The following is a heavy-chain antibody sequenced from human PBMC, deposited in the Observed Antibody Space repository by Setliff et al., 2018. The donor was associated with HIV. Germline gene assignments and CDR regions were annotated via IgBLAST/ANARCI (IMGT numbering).Heavy chain of an antibody. CDR2: INHSGRI. Sequence: SETLSLTCAVYGGSFSGYYWSWVRQPPGKGLEWIGEINHSGRINCNPSLKSRVTVSVDTSKNQFSLKLSSVTAADTAVYYCARGYSSSYYFDYWGQGTLVTVSS. D-gene: IGHD6-13*01. CDR3: ARGYSSSYYFDY. V-gene: IGHV4-34*01. J-gene: IGHJ4*02. CDR1: GGSFSGYY.